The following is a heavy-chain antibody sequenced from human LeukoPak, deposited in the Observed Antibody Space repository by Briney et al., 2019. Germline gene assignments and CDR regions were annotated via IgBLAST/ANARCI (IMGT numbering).Heavy chain of an antibody. CDR3: ARDRLVTTNGYYYYGMDV. CDR2: ISGGSTYT. J-gene: IGHJ6*02. V-gene: IGHV3-11*06. D-gene: IGHD4-17*01. CDR1: GFTFKDYY. Sequence: GGSLRLSCAGSGFTFKDYYLNWIRQAPGKGLEWVSYISGGSTYTNYANSVKGRFTISRDNSKNTLYLQMNSLRAEDTAVYYCARDRLVTTNGYYYYGMDVWGQGTTVTVSS.